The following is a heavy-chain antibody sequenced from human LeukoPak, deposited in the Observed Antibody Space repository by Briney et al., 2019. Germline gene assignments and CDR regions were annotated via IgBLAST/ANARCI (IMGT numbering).Heavy chain of an antibody. CDR2: ISSNSSYI. J-gene: IGHJ4*02. CDR1: GFTFSSYS. CDR3: AREVGALDY. V-gene: IGHV3-21*01. D-gene: IGHD1-26*01. Sequence: GGSLRLSCAASGFTFSSYSMNWVRQAPGKGLGWVSSISSNSSYIYYADAVKGRFTISRDNAKNSLYLQMNSLRAEDTAVYYCAREVGALDYWGQGTLVTVSS.